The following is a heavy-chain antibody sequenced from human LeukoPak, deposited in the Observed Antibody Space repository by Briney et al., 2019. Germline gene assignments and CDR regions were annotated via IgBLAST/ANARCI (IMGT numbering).Heavy chain of an antibody. J-gene: IGHJ4*02. CDR2: ISYDGSNK. CDR3: ARDPDTAMVTYLDY. V-gene: IGHV3-30*04. Sequence: GGSLRLSCAASGFTFSSYAMHWVRQAPGKGLEWVALISYDGSNKNYADSVKGRLTISRDISKNTLYVQMNSLRPEDTAVYYCARDPDTAMVTYLDYWGQGTLVTVSS. CDR1: GFTFSSYA. D-gene: IGHD5-18*01.